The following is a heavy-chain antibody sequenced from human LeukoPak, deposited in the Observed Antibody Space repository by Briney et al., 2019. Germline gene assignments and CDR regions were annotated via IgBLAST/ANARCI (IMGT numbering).Heavy chain of an antibody. V-gene: IGHV1-2*06. CDR3: AKGFMSAAGPFDY. CDR1: GYTFSDYY. J-gene: IGHJ4*02. D-gene: IGHD6-13*01. Sequence: AAVKVSCRASGYTFSDYYIHFVRQAPGQGLECMGRINPNSGVTNFAPNFQVRVTMTRDTSMNTAYMQLSGLTSDDTAVYFCAKGFMSAAGPFDYWGQGTLVTVSS. CDR2: INPNSGVT.